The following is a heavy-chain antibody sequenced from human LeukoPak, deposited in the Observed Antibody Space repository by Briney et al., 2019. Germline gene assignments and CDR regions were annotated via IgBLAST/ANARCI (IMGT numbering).Heavy chain of an antibody. J-gene: IGHJ4*02. CDR2: ISASGTT. D-gene: IGHD3-22*01. Sequence: SETLSLTCIVSGDSFSSYQWSWVRQPAGKGLEWIGRISASGTTNSNPALKSRVTMSVDSSKKQFSLKLSSVTAADTAVYYCARHRINASARTYYYDSSGPSYGGTFDYWGQGTLVTVSS. CDR1: GDSFSSYQ. V-gene: IGHV4-4*07. CDR3: ARHRINASARTYYYDSSGPSYGGTFDY.